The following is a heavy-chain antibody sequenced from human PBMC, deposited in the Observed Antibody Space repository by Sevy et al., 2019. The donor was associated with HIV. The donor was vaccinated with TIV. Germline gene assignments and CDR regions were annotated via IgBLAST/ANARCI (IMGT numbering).Heavy chain of an antibody. V-gene: IGHV3-53*01. Sequence: GGSLRLSCAASGLTVSSNFMSWVRQAPGKGLEWVSVIYIGGSTYYADSVKGRFTISRDNSKNTLYLQMNSLRAKDTAVYFCARGKHISDYYGSFDYWGQGTLVTVSS. CDR3: ARGKHISDYYGSFDY. D-gene: IGHD3-3*01. CDR2: IYIGGST. CDR1: GLTVSSNF. J-gene: IGHJ4*02.